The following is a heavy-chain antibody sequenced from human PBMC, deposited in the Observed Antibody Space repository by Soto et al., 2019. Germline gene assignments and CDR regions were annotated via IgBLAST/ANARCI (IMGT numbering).Heavy chain of an antibody. Sequence: QVQLQESGPGLVKPSQTLSLTCTVSGGSISSGGYYWSWIRQHPGKGLEWIGYIYYSGSTYYNPSVKSRVTMSADTSKNSFPRELASVTGEVTAVYYCARGFGVAAAGLFDYWGQGTLVTVSS. D-gene: IGHD3-3*01. CDR2: IYYSGST. CDR3: ARGFGVAAAGLFDY. CDR1: GGSISSGGYY. V-gene: IGHV4-31*03. J-gene: IGHJ4*02.